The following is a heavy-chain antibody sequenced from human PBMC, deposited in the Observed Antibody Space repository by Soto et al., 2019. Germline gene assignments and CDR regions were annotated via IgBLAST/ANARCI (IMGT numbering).Heavy chain of an antibody. J-gene: IGHJ4*02. D-gene: IGHD3-10*01. CDR3: ARYSGPMVRGVTHFDY. CDR2: IYHSGST. Sequence: QLQLQESGSGLVKPSQTLSLTCAVSGGSISSGGYSWSWIRQPPGKGLEWIGYIYHSGSTYYNPSLKSRVTIAVDRSKNQFSLKLSSVTAADTAVYYCARYSGPMVRGVTHFDYWGQGTLVTVSS. CDR1: GGSISSGGYS. V-gene: IGHV4-30-2*01.